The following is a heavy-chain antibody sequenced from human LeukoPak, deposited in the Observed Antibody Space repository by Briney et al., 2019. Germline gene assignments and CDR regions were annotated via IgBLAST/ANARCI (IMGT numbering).Heavy chain of an antibody. Sequence: PGGSLRLSCVASGFPFSSHGMHWVRQAPDKGLEWVSFIQYDEGNKFYAASVRGRFTISRDISKNTLYLQMNSLRAEDTAVYFCAKDNPVLEYWGQGTLVTVSS. V-gene: IGHV3-30*02. D-gene: IGHD3-10*02. CDR2: IQYDEGNK. J-gene: IGHJ4*02. CDR1: GFPFSSHG. CDR3: AKDNPVLEY.